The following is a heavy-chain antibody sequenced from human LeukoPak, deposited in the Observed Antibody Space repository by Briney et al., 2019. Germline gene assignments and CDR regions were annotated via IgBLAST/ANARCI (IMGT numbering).Heavy chain of an antibody. V-gene: IGHV4-34*01. CDR3: AREQAVAGTSH. J-gene: IGHJ4*02. D-gene: IGHD6-19*01. Sequence: SETLSLTCAVYGGSFSGYYWSWIRQPPGRGLEWIGEINHSGSTNYNPSLKSRVTISVDTSKNQFSLKPSSVTAADTAVYYCAREQAVAGTSHWGQGTLVTVSS. CDR1: GGSFSGYY. CDR2: INHSGST.